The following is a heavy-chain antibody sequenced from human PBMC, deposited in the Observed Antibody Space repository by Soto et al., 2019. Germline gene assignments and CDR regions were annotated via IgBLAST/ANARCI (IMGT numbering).Heavy chain of an antibody. CDR2: ISSSSSTI. J-gene: IGHJ4*02. Sequence: GGSLRLSCAASGFTFSSYSMNWVRQAPGKGLEWVSYISSSSSTIYYADSVKGRFTISRDNAKNSLYLQMNSLRAEDTAVYYCAIFGIAAAGMRPSYYYFDYWGQGTLVTVSS. D-gene: IGHD6-13*01. CDR3: AIFGIAAAGMRPSYYYFDY. CDR1: GFTFSSYS. V-gene: IGHV3-48*01.